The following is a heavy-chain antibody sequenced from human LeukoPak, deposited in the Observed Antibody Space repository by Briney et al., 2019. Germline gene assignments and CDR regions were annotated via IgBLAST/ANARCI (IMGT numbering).Heavy chain of an antibody. CDR2: IYYSGST. V-gene: IGHV4-59*01. CDR3: ARDLTIFGVANNWFDP. Sequence: SETLSLTCTVSGGSISSYYWSWIRQPPGKGLEWIGYIYYSGSTSYNPSLKSRVTISVDTSKNQFSLKLSSVTAADTAVYYCARDLTIFGVANNWFDPWGQGTLVTVSS. CDR1: GGSISSYY. D-gene: IGHD3-3*01. J-gene: IGHJ5*02.